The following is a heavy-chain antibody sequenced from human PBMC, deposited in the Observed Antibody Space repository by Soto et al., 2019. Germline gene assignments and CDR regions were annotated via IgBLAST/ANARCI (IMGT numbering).Heavy chain of an antibody. CDR1: GFTFSSYA. D-gene: IGHD3-22*01. V-gene: IGHV3-30-3*01. CDR2: ISYDGSNK. CDR3: ARDYPHGGYYHDSSGYNPDY. Sequence: GGSLRLSCAASGFTFSSYAMHWVRQAPGKGLEWVAVISYDGSNKYYADSVKGRFTISRDNSKNTLYLQMNSLRAEDTAVYYCARDYPHGGYYHDSSGYNPDYWGQGTLVTVSS. J-gene: IGHJ4*02.